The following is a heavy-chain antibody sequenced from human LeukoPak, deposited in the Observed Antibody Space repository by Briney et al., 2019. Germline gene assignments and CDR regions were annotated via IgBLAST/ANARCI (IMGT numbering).Heavy chain of an antibody. D-gene: IGHD3-22*01. J-gene: IGHJ3*02. Sequence: SETLSLTCTVSGGSISSYYWSWIRQPPGEGLEWIGYIYYSGSTNYNPSLKSRVTISVDTSKNQFSPKLSSVTAADTAVYYCARVRLGVTMIVVVTPDAFDIWGQGTMVTVSS. CDR2: IYYSGST. CDR1: GGSISSYY. CDR3: ARVRLGVTMIVVVTPDAFDI. V-gene: IGHV4-59*01.